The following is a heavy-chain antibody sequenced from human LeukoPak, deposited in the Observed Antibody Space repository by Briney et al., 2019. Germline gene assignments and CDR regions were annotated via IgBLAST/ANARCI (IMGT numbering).Heavy chain of an antibody. D-gene: IGHD3-3*01. J-gene: IGHJ4*02. CDR2: ISAYNGNT. V-gene: IGHV1-18*01. CDR1: GGTFSSYA. Sequence: ASVKVSCKASGGTFSSYAISWVRQAPGQGLEWMGWISAYNGNTNYAQKLQGRVTMTTDTSTSTAYMELRSLRSDDTAVYYCARAGYFGVLYYFDYWGQGTLVTVSS. CDR3: ARAGYFGVLYYFDY.